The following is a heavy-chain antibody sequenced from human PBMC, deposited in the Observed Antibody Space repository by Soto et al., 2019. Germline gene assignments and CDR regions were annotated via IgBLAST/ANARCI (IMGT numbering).Heavy chain of an antibody. CDR2: ISSSSSYI. CDR1: GFTFSSYS. D-gene: IGHD1-26*01. J-gene: IGHJ4*02. Sequence: GGSLRLSCAASGFTFSSYSMNWVRQAPGKGLEWVSSISSSSSYIYYADSVKGRFTISRDKDKNSLYLQMNSLRAEDTAVYYCARDRSGSYFTNFDYWGQGTLVTVSS. V-gene: IGHV3-21*01. CDR3: ARDRSGSYFTNFDY.